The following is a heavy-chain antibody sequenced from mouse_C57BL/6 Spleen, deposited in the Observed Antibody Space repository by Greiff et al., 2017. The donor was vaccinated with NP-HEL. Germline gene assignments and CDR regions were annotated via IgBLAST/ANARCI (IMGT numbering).Heavy chain of an antibody. CDR2: INPSNGGT. J-gene: IGHJ2*01. CDR1: GYTFTSYW. V-gene: IGHV1-53*01. CDR3: AVRAVVSLYYFDY. Sequence: VQLQQPGTELVKPGASVKLSCKASGYTFTSYWMNWVKQRPGQGLEWIGNINPSNGGTNYNEKFKSKATLTVDKSSSTAYMQLSSLTSEDSAVYYCAVRAVVSLYYFDYWGQGTTLTVSS. D-gene: IGHD1-1*01.